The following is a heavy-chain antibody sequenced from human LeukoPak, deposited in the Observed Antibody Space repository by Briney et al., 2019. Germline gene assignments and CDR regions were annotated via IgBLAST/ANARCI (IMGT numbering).Heavy chain of an antibody. D-gene: IGHD6-13*01. Sequence: ASVKVSCKASGYTFTSYDINWVRQATGQGLEWMGWMNPNSGNTGYAQKFQGRVTMTRNTSISTAYMELRSLRFDDTAVYYCAREGSSWYVLRYWGQGTLVTVSS. CDR2: MNPNSGNT. J-gene: IGHJ4*02. CDR3: AREGSSWYVLRY. V-gene: IGHV1-8*01. CDR1: GYTFTSYD.